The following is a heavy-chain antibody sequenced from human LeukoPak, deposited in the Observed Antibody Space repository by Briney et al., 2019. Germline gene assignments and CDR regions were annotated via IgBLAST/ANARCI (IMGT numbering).Heavy chain of an antibody. J-gene: IGHJ6*03. Sequence: GESLKISCKGSGYSFTSYWIGWVRQMPGKGLEWMGIIYPGDSDTRYSPSFQGQVTISADKSISTAYLQWSSLKASDTAMYYCARHIRVSLQRKDIVVVPAATTTKYYYYYMDVWGKGTTVTVSS. CDR3: ARHIRVSLQRKDIVVVPAATTTKYYYYYMDV. V-gene: IGHV5-51*01. CDR2: IYPGDSDT. D-gene: IGHD2-2*01. CDR1: GYSFTSYW.